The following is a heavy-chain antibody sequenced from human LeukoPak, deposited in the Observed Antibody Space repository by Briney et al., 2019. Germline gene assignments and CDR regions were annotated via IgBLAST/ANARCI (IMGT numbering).Heavy chain of an antibody. CDR3: ARAVLRYFDWLHRNWFDP. Sequence: SVKVSCKASGGTFSSYAISWVRQAPGQGLEWMGGIIPIFGTANYAQKFQGRVTITADESTSTAYMELSSLRSEDTAVYYCARAVLRYFDWLHRNWFDPWGQGTLVTVSS. CDR1: GGTFSSYA. J-gene: IGHJ5*02. D-gene: IGHD3-9*01. V-gene: IGHV1-69*13. CDR2: IIPIFGTA.